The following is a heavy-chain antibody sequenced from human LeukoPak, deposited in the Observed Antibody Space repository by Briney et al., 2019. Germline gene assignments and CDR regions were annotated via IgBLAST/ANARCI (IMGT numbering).Heavy chain of an antibody. CDR2: IYYSGST. CDR1: GGSISSGGYS. Sequence: PSETLSLTCAVSGGSISSGGYSWSWIRQPPGKGLEWIGYIYYSGSTYYNPSLKSRVTISVDTSKNQFSLKLSSVTAADTAVYYCVRNRYYYGSRNYGVPNWFDPWGQGTLVTVSS. V-gene: IGHV4-30-4*07. CDR3: VRNRYYYGSRNYGVPNWFDP. J-gene: IGHJ5*02. D-gene: IGHD3-10*01.